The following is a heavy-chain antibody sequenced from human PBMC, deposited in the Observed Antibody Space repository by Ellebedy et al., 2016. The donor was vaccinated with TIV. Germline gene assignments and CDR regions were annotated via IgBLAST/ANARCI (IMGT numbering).Heavy chain of an antibody. CDR2: ISSSSSYI. Sequence: GESLKISCAASGFTFSGYSRNWVRQAPGKGLEWVSSISSSSSYIYSADSVKGRFTISRDNAKNSLYLQMNSLRAEDTAVYYCARVVGSAGYYQLDAFDIWGQGTMVTVSS. J-gene: IGHJ3*02. D-gene: IGHD3-10*01. CDR1: GFTFSGYS. CDR3: ARVVGSAGYYQLDAFDI. V-gene: IGHV3-21*06.